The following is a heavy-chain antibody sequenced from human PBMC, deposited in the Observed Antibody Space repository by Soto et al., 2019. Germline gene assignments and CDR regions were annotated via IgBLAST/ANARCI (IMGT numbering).Heavy chain of an antibody. J-gene: IGHJ6*02. V-gene: IGHV1-69*01. Sequence: QVQLGKSGAEVKKPGSSVKVSCKASGGTFGSYAISWVRQAPGQGLEWMGGIIPIPGTANYAQKFQGRVTIAADESTSTAHMEQSSLISEKTAVYFCAKSQGSRTSLEIYYYYYYGMDVWGQGTTVNVAS. CDR3: AKSQGSRTSLEIYYYYYYGMDV. D-gene: IGHD2-2*01. CDR1: GGTFGSYA. CDR2: IIPIPGTA.